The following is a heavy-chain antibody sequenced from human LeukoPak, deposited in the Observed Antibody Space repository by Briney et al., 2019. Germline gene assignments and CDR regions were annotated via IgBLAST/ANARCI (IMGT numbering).Heavy chain of an antibody. CDR1: GDSTSSGPYY. Sequence: SQTLSLTCTVSGDSTSSGPYYWRWIRQPAGKELEWIGRIYSGGSTSYNPSLKSRVTISVDTSKNQFSLKLSSVTAADTAIYYCAREGSIYYYDSSGYLGYWGQGTLVTVSS. CDR3: AREGSIYYYDSSGYLGY. CDR2: IYSGGST. J-gene: IGHJ4*02. V-gene: IGHV4-61*02. D-gene: IGHD3-22*01.